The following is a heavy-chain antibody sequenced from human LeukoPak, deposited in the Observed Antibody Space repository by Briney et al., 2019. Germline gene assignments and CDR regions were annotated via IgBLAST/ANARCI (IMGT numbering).Heavy chain of an antibody. V-gene: IGHV3-30*03. CDR3: AHYGDAFDI. CDR1: GFTFSSYG. CDR2: ISYDGSNK. Sequence: GGSLRLSCAASGFTFSSYGMYWVRQAPGKGLEWVAVISYDGSNKYYADSVKGRFTISRDNSKNTLYLQMNSLRAEDTAVYYCAHYGDAFDIWGQGTMVTVSS. J-gene: IGHJ3*02. D-gene: IGHD4-17*01.